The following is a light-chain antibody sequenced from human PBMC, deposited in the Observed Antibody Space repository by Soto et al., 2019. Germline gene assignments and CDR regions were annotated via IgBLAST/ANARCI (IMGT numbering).Light chain of an antibody. CDR3: SSYAGRNSYV. CDR2: EVS. CDR1: SSDVGSYNY. Sequence: QSALTQPPSASGSPGQSVTISCTGTSSDVGSYNYVSWYQQHPGKAPKLMIYEVSKRPSGVPDRFSGSKSGNTASLTVSGLHSEDEDDYYCSSYAGRNSYVFGTGTKVTVL. V-gene: IGLV2-8*01. J-gene: IGLJ1*01.